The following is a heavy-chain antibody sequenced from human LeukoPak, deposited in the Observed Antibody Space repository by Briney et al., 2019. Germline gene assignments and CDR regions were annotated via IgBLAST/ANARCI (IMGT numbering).Heavy chain of an antibody. CDR3: ARVLGGIQLWSYYYYYYMDV. Sequence: ASVKVSCKASGYTFTSYSMNWVRQAPGQGLEWMGWISAYNGNTNYAQKLQGRVTMTTDTSTSTAYMELRSLRSDDTAVYYCARVLGGIQLWSYYYYYYMDVWGKGTTVTVSS. CDR1: GYTFTSYS. CDR2: ISAYNGNT. D-gene: IGHD5-18*01. V-gene: IGHV1-18*01. J-gene: IGHJ6*03.